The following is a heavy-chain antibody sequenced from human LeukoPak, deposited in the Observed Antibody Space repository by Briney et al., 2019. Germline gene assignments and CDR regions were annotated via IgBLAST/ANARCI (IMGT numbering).Heavy chain of an antibody. J-gene: IGHJ4*02. V-gene: IGHV3-30*02. CDR1: GFTISTYG. D-gene: IGHD1-26*01. CDR3: PNESGAVGNNFDY. CDR2: IRNDGSKK. Sequence: GGSLTLSCTASGFTISTYGLHWVRQAPRPGLGRVAFIRNDGSKKYYADSVKGRFTISRDNSKNTLYVQMNSLRAEDTAVYYWPNESGAVGNNFDYWGQGTLLTVP.